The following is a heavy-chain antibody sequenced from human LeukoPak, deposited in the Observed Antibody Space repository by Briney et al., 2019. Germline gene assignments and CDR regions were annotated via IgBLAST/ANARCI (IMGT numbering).Heavy chain of an antibody. Sequence: SQTLSLTCTVSGGSISSGGYYWSWIRQPPGKGLEWIGYIYHSGSTYYTPSLESRVTISVDRSKNQFSLKLSSVTAADTAVYYCARETRYCSGGSCYSGMDVWGQGTTVTVSS. J-gene: IGHJ6*02. CDR2: IYHSGST. D-gene: IGHD2-15*01. CDR3: ARETRYCSGGSCYSGMDV. CDR1: GGSISSGGYY. V-gene: IGHV4-30-2*01.